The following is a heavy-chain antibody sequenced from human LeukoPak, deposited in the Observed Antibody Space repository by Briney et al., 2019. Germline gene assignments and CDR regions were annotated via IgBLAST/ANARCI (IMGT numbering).Heavy chain of an antibody. J-gene: IGHJ2*01. Sequence: SETLSLTCTVSGGSISAYYWSWIRQSPGKGMEWIGHIYYSGSTNYNSSLKSRVTISVDTSKDQFSLKLSSVTAADTAVYYCARDYSYGYFRYFDLWGRGTLVTVSS. D-gene: IGHD5-18*01. CDR3: ARDYSYGYFRYFDL. V-gene: IGHV4-59*01. CDR2: IYYSGST. CDR1: GGSISAYY.